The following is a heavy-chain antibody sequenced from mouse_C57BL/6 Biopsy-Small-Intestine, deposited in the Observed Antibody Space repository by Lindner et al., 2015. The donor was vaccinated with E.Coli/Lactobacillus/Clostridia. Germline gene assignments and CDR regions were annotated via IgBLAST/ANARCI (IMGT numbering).Heavy chain of an antibody. CDR3: ARSEPPAY. CDR1: GYAFSSSW. CDR2: IYPGDGDT. V-gene: IGHV1-80*01. Sequence: VQLQESGPELVKPGASVKISCKASGYAFSSSWMNWVKQRPGKGLEWIGQIYPGDGDTNYNGKFKGKATLTADKSSSTAYMQLSSLTSEDSAVYFCARSEPPAYWGQGTLVTVSA. J-gene: IGHJ3*01.